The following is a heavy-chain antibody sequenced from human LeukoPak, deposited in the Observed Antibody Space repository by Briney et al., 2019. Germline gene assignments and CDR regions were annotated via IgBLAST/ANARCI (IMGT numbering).Heavy chain of an antibody. V-gene: IGHV1-8*01. J-gene: IGHJ6*02. CDR1: GYTFTSYD. Sequence: ASVKVSCKASGYTFTSYDINWVRQATGQGLEWMGWMNPNSGNTGYAQKFQGRVTMTRNTSISTAYMELSSLRSEDTAVYYCASGSCGDCFMYYGMDVWGQGTTVTVSS. CDR3: ASGSCGDCFMYYGMDV. D-gene: IGHD2-21*02. CDR2: MNPNSGNT.